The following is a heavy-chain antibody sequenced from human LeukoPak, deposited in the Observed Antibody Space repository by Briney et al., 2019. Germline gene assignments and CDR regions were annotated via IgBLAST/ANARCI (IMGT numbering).Heavy chain of an antibody. CDR1: GFTFSSYG. J-gene: IGHJ4*02. CDR3: ANLDLPLGYRSSTSCYPFDY. Sequence: GGSLRLSCAASGFTFSSYGMHWLRQAPGKGLEWVAVIWYDGSNKYYADSVKGRFTISRDNSKNTLYLQMNSLRAEDTAVYHCANLDLPLGYRSSTSCYPFDYWGQGTLVTVSS. V-gene: IGHV3-33*08. D-gene: IGHD2-2*01. CDR2: IWYDGSNK.